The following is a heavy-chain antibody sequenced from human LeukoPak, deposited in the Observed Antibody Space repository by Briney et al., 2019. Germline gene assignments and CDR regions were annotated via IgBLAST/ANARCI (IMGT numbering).Heavy chain of an antibody. V-gene: IGHV1-46*01. CDR1: GYTFTSYY. CDR3: ARARTGYSSSLFTFDY. CDR2: INPSGGST. J-gene: IGHJ4*02. Sequence: ASVKVSCKASGYTFTSYYMHWVRQAPGQGLERMGIINPSGGSTSYAQKFQGRVTMTRDMSTSTVYMELSSLRSEDTAVYYCARARTGYSSSLFTFDYWGQGTLVTVSS. D-gene: IGHD6-13*01.